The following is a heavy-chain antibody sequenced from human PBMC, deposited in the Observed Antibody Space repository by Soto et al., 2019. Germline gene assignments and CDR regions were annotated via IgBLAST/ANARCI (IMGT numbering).Heavy chain of an antibody. V-gene: IGHV3-33*01. CDR1: GFTFSSYG. CDR3: ARKDIAVAGTRGNYFDY. J-gene: IGHJ4*02. CDR2: IWYDGSNK. D-gene: IGHD6-19*01. Sequence: GGSLRLSCAASGFTFSSYGMHWVRQAPGKGLEWVAVIWYDGSNKYYADSVKGRFTISSDNSKNTLYLQMNSLRAEDTAVYYCARKDIAVAGTRGNYFDYWGQGTLVTVSS.